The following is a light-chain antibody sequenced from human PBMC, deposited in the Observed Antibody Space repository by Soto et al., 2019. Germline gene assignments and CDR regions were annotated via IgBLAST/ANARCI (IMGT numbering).Light chain of an antibody. J-gene: IGLJ1*01. CDR1: SSDVGGYNY. V-gene: IGLV2-8*01. CDR3: SSYAGSNNLGV. CDR2: EVS. Sequence: QSALTQPPSASGSPGQSVTISCTGTSSDVGGYNYVSWYQQHPGKAPKLMIYEVSKRPSGVPDLFSGSKSGNTASLTVSGLQAEDEADYYCSSYAGSNNLGVFGTGTKVTVL.